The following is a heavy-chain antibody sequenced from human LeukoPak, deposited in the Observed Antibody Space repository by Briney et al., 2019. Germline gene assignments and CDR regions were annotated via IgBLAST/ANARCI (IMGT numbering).Heavy chain of an antibody. CDR2: IYYSGST. D-gene: IGHD6-19*01. V-gene: IGHV4-39*01. Sequence: SETLSLTCTVSGGSISSSSYYWGWIRQPPGKGLVWIGSIYYSGSTYYNPSLKSRVTISVDTSKNQFSLKLSSVTAADTAVYYCARYSMAGNNYFDYWGQGTLVTVSS. CDR3: ARYSMAGNNYFDY. J-gene: IGHJ4*02. CDR1: GGSISSSSYY.